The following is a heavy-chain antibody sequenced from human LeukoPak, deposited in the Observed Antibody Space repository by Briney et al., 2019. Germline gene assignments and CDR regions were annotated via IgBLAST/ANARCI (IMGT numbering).Heavy chain of an antibody. D-gene: IGHD5-18*01. CDR1: GFTFDDYA. CDR2: ISWNSGSI. J-gene: IGHJ5*02. V-gene: IGHV3-9*01. Sequence: GRSLRLSCAASGFTFDDYAMHWVRQAPGKGLEWVSGISWNSGSIGYADSVKGRFTISRDNAKNSLYLQMNSLRAEDAALYYCAKDMLGYSYGPFDPWGQGTLVTVSS. CDR3: AKDMLGYSYGPFDP.